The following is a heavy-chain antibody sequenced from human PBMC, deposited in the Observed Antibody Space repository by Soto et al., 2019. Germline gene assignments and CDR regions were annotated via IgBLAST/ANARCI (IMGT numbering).Heavy chain of an antibody. V-gene: IGHV1-69*01. Sequence: QVQLVQSGAEVKKPGSSVKVCCKASGGIFSTYAISWLRQAPGQGLDWMGGIIPIFGTPNYAQRFQGRVTITADESTSTAYMELSRLRSEDTAVYYCARDRDDYGSGNYYNRIDFWGQGTLVTVSS. D-gene: IGHD3-10*01. J-gene: IGHJ4*02. CDR2: IIPIFGTP. CDR1: GGIFSTYA. CDR3: ARDRDDYGSGNYYNRIDF.